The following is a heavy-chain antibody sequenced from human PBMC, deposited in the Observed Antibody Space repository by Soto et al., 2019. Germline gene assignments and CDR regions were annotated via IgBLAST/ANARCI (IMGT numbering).Heavy chain of an antibody. J-gene: IGHJ6*02. CDR3: ARDAGFSTFGVLTSRGPDYYYYYAMDV. CDR1: GFTFSSYA. Sequence: GGSLRLSCAASGFTFSSYAMNWVRQAPGKGLEWVSGISGSGGSTYYADSVKGRFTISRDNSKNTLYLQMNSLRAEDTAVYYCARDAGFSTFGVLTSRGPDYYYYYAMDVWGQGTTVTVSS. D-gene: IGHD3-3*01. CDR2: ISGSGGST. V-gene: IGHV3-23*01.